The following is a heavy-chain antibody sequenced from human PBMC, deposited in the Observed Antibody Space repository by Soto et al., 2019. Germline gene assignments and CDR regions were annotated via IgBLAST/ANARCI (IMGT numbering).Heavy chain of an antibody. Sequence: GGSLRLSCEASGFLVSRNIMSWVRQAPGKGLEWVSAISGSGGSTYYADSVKGRFTISRDNSKNTLYLQMNSLRAEDTAVYYCARLDDSSGYYYDTTYWGQGTLVTVTS. J-gene: IGHJ4*02. D-gene: IGHD3-22*01. CDR2: ISGSGGST. V-gene: IGHV3-23*01. CDR3: ARLDDSSGYYYDTTY. CDR1: GFLVSRNI.